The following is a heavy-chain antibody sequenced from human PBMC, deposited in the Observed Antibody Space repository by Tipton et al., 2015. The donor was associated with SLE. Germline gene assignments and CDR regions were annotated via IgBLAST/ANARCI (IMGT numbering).Heavy chain of an antibody. Sequence: TLSLTCAVYGGSFSGYYWSWIRQPPGKGLEWIGEINHSGSTNYNPSLKSRVTISVDTSKNQFSLKLSSVTAADTAVYYRASKLGIYPDYWGQGTLVTVSS. CDR3: ASKLGIYPDY. CDR1: GGSFSGYY. CDR2: INHSGST. V-gene: IGHV4-34*01. J-gene: IGHJ4*02. D-gene: IGHD7-27*01.